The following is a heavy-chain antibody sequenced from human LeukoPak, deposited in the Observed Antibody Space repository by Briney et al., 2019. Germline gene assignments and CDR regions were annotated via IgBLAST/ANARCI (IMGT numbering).Heavy chain of an antibody. J-gene: IGHJ4*02. Sequence: SVKVCCKASGGTFSSYAISWVRQAPGQGLEWMGRIIPILGIANYAQKFQGRVTITADKSTSTAYMELSSLRSEDTAVYYCASTYCGGDCYSSYYFDYWGQGTLVTVSS. V-gene: IGHV1-69*04. CDR3: ASTYCGGDCYSSYYFDY. CDR2: IIPILGIA. D-gene: IGHD2-21*02. CDR1: GGTFSSYA.